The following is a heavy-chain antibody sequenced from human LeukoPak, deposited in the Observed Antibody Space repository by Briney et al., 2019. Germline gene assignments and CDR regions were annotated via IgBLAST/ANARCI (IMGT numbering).Heavy chain of an antibody. CDR1: GFDFDDYG. CDR3: ARGRAKRWLHNHDAFDI. D-gene: IGHD5-24*01. CDR2: INHSGST. V-gene: IGHV4-34*01. J-gene: IGHJ3*02. Sequence: PGGSLRLSCVASGFDFDDYGMSWVRQGPRKGLEWIGEINHSGSTNYNPSLKSRVTISVDTSKNQFSLKLSSVTAADTAVYYCARGRAKRWLHNHDAFDIWGQGTTVTVSS.